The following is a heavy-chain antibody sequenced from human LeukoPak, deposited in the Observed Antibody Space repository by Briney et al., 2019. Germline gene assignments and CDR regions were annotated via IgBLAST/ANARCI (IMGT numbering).Heavy chain of an antibody. CDR3: AKGRETMHYSMDV. CDR1: GFSFSNYA. Sequence: GGSLRLSCVASGFSFSNYAMSWVRQPPGKGLEWVSTLINTGYSTYYADSVKGRFTISRDNSKNTLYLQMNSLRAEDTAVYYCAKGRETMHYSMDVWGQGTTVTVSS. CDR2: LINTGYST. D-gene: IGHD4/OR15-4a*01. J-gene: IGHJ6*02. V-gene: IGHV3-23*01.